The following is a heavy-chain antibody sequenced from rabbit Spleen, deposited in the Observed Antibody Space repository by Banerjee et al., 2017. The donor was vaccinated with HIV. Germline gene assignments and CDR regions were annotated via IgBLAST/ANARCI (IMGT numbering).Heavy chain of an antibody. Sequence: QEQLEESGGGLVKPEGSLTLTCKASGFPFSTKAVMCWVRQAPGKGLEWIACINAVTGKAVYASWAKGRFTISRTSSTTVTLQVTSLTAADTATYFCARGSATMTMVITGYYFNLWGPGTLVTVS. J-gene: IGHJ4*01. CDR3: ARGSATMTMVITGYYFNL. D-gene: IGHD2-1*01. CDR2: INAVTGKA. V-gene: IGHV1S45*01. CDR1: GFPFSTKAV.